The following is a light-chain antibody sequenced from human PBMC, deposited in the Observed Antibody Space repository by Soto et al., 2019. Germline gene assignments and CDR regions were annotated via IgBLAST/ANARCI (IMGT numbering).Light chain of an antibody. Sequence: QSALTQPASVSGSPGQSITISCTGTSSDVGGYNYVSWYKQHPGTSPKLMIYEVSNRPSGVSNRFSGSKSGNTASLIISGLQAEDEADYYCSSYTARSTGVFGGGTKVTVL. CDR1: SSDVGGYNY. CDR2: EVS. J-gene: IGLJ3*02. V-gene: IGLV2-14*01. CDR3: SSYTARSTGV.